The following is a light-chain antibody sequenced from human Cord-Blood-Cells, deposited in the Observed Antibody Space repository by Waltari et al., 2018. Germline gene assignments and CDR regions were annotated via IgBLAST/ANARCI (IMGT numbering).Light chain of an antibody. J-gene: IGKJ4*01. Sequence: QMTQSPSSLSALVGDRATITCRASQVISNYLAWFQQKPGKAPKSLIYVASSLQSGVPSKFSGSGSGTDFTLTFSSLKPEEFANNYCQQYISYPRTFGGGTKVEIK. CDR2: VAS. CDR3: QQYISYPRT. V-gene: IGKV1-16*02. CDR1: QVISNY.